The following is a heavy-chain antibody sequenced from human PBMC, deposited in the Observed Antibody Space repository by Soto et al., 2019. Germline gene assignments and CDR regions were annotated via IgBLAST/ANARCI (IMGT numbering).Heavy chain of an antibody. D-gene: IGHD3-10*01. CDR3: GKGGAMVRGVIMGRLFDY. CDR2: ISYDGSNK. V-gene: IGHV3-30*18. Sequence: QVQLVESGGGVVQPGRSLRLSCAASGFTFSSYGMHWVRQAPGKGLEWVAVISYDGSNKYYADSVKGRFTISRDNSKNTLYLQMNSLRAEDTAVYYCGKGGAMVRGVIMGRLFDYWGQGTLVTVSS. CDR1: GFTFSSYG. J-gene: IGHJ4*02.